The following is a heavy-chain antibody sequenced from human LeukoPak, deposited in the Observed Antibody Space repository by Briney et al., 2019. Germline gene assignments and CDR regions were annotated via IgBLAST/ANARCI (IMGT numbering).Heavy chain of an antibody. J-gene: IGHJ6*02. D-gene: IGHD1-26*01. CDR3: ARGRSNYYGMDV. CDR1: DGSINSYY. Sequence: SETLSLTCSVSDGSINSYYWNWIRRPPGKGLEWIGYIYYNGNTNYSPSLKSRVTMSADTSKNLFSLKVSSVTAADTAVYYCARGRSNYYGMDVWGQGTMVTVSS. CDR2: IYYNGNT. V-gene: IGHV4-59*01.